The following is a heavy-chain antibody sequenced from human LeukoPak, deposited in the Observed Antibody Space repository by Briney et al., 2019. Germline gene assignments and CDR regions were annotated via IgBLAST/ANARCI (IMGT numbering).Heavy chain of an antibody. D-gene: IGHD3-10*01. CDR3: ATTHEWLGERLGAFDI. CDR2: ISSSSSYT. CDR1: GFTFSAYY. V-gene: IGHV3-11*03. J-gene: IGHJ3*02. Sequence: GGSLRLSCAASGFTFSAYYMTWIRQAPGKGLEWVSYISSSSSYTNYADSVKGRFTISRDNAKNSLYLQMNSLRAEDTAVYYCATTHEWLGERLGAFDIWGQGTMVTVSS.